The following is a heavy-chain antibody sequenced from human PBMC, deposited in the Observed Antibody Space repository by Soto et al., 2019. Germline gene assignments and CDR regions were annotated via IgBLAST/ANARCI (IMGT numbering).Heavy chain of an antibody. D-gene: IGHD6-19*01. CDR3: AREGSSGWSIWFDP. CDR1: GYTFNGYY. J-gene: IGHJ5*02. V-gene: IGHV1-2*02. Sequence: ASVKVSCRASGYTFNGYYMHWVRQAPGQGLEWMGWINPNSGGTNYAQKFQGRVTMTRDTSISTAYMELSRLRSDDTAVYYCAREGSSGWSIWFDPWGQGTLVTVSS. CDR2: INPNSGGT.